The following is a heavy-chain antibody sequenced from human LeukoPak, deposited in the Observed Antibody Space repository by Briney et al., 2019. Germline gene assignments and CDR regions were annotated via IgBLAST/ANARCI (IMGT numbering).Heavy chain of an antibody. V-gene: IGHV3-23*05. CDR1: EFIFSDYA. D-gene: IGHD6-19*01. Sequence: GGSLRLSCAASEFIFSDYAMGWVRQAPGKGLEWVSTIDKTTYPTFYADSVKGRFTISRDNSKNTLYQQMNSLRTEDTAVYFCAKFEGATIPGWFNDYWGQGILVTVSS. CDR2: IDKTTYPT. J-gene: IGHJ4*02. CDR3: AKFEGATIPGWFNDY.